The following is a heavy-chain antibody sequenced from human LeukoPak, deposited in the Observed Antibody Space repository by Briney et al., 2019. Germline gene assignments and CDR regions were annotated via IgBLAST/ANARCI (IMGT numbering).Heavy chain of an antibody. CDR2: ISSSSSYI. J-gene: IGHJ3*02. Sequence: GGSLRLSCAASGFIFSSYSMNWVRQAPGKGLEWVSSISSSSSYIYYADSVKGRFTISRDNAKNSLYLQMNSLRAEDTAVYYCARAVGGGAFDIWGQGTMVTVSS. V-gene: IGHV3-21*01. CDR3: ARAVGGGAFDI. CDR1: GFIFSSYS. D-gene: IGHD1-26*01.